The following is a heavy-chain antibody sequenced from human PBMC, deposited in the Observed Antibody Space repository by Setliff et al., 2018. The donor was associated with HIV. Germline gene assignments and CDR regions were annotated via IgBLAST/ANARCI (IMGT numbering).Heavy chain of an antibody. Sequence: SETLSLTCAVSGGSIMTGDWWSWVRQSPGKGLEWIGEISHSGSTNYDPSLRSRVTMSADRSNNHFFLRLSSMTAADTAVYYCARGVGRGGSADYFDRWGQGTLVTVSS. CDR1: GGSIMTGDW. CDR3: ARGVGRGGSADYFDR. D-gene: IGHD3-10*01. CDR2: ISHSGST. J-gene: IGHJ4*02. V-gene: IGHV4-4*02.